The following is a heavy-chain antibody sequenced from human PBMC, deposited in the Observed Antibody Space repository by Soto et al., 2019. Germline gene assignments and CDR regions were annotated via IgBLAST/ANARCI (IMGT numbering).Heavy chain of an antibody. CDR1: GYTFTSYG. V-gene: IGHV1-18*04. CDR3: ARSYYDFWCGWFDDP. J-gene: IGHJ5*02. Sequence: ASVKVSCKASGYTFTSYGISWVRQAPGQGLEWMGWISAYNGNTNYAQKLQGRVTMTTDTSTSTAYMELRSLRSDDTAVYYCARSYYDFWCGWFDDPWGQGTLVTVSS. D-gene: IGHD3-3*01. CDR2: ISAYNGNT.